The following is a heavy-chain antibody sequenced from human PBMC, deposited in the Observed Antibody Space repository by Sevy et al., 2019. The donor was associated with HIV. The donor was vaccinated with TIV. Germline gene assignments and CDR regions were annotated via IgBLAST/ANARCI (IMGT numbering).Heavy chain of an antibody. J-gene: IGHJ5*02. D-gene: IGHD3-16*01. CDR1: GGSISSYY. CDR3: ARDLSRPIRDNWFDP. Sequence: SETLSLTCTVSGGSISSYYWSWIRQPPGKGLEWIGYIYYSGSTNYNPSPKSRVTISVDTSKNQFSLKLSSVTAADTAVYYWARDLSRPIRDNWFDPWGQGTLVTVSS. CDR2: IYYSGST. V-gene: IGHV4-59*01.